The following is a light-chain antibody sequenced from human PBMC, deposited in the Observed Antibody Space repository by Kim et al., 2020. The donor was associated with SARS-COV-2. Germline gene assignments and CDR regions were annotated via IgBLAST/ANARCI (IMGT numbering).Light chain of an antibody. Sequence: SYELTQPPSVSVSPGQTASITCSGDKLGDKYACWYQQKPGQSPVLVIYQDSKRPSGIPERFSGSNSGNTATLTISGTQARDEADYYCQAWDSSKEVFGGG. V-gene: IGLV3-1*01. CDR1: KLGDKY. CDR2: QDS. J-gene: IGLJ2*01. CDR3: QAWDSSKEV.